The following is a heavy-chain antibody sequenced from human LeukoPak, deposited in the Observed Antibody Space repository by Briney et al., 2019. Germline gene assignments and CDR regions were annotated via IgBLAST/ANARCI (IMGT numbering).Heavy chain of an antibody. CDR3: ARWGENSGYEYWFDP. V-gene: IGHV4-30-2*01. CDR2: IYHSGST. D-gene: IGHD5-12*01. CDR1: GGSISSGGYS. J-gene: IGHJ5*02. Sequence: SETLSLTCAVSGGSISSGGYSWSWIRQPPGTGLEWIGYIYHSGSTYYNPSLKSRVTISVDRSKNQFSLKLSSVTAADTAVYYCARWGENSGYEYWFDPWGQGTLVTVSS.